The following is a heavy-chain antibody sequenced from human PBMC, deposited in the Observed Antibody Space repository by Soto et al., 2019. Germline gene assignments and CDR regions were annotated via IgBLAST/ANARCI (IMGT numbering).Heavy chain of an antibody. D-gene: IGHD3-10*01. J-gene: IGHJ4*02. CDR1: GGTFSSYT. Sequence: QVQLVQSGAEVKKPGSSVKVSCKASGGTFSSYTISWVRQAPGQGLEWMGRIIPILGIANYAQKFQGRFTITADKSTSTAYMELSSLRSEDTAVYYCAREEYYYGSGAFFDYWGQGTLVTVSS. V-gene: IGHV1-69*08. CDR3: AREEYYYGSGAFFDY. CDR2: IIPILGIA.